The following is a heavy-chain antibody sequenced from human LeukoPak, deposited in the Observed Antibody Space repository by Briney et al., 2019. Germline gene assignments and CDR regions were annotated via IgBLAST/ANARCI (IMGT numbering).Heavy chain of an antibody. V-gene: IGHV1-24*01. CDR1: GYTLTELS. CDR2: FDPEDGET. J-gene: IGHJ3*02. D-gene: IGHD3-22*01. Sequence: ASAKVSCKVSGYTLTELSMHWVRQAPGKGLEWMGGFDPEDGETIYAQKFQGRVTMTEDTSTDTAYMELSGLRSEDTAVYYCATGYYDSSGYPLLVDAFDIWGQGTMVTVSS. CDR3: ATGYYDSSGYPLLVDAFDI.